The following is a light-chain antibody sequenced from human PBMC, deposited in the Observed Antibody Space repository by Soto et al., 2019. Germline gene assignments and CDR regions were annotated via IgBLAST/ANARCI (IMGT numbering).Light chain of an antibody. CDR2: GAS. CDR3: QQYGSSSWT. CDR1: QSVGSNY. J-gene: IGKJ1*01. V-gene: IGKV3-20*01. Sequence: EIVLTQSPGTLSLSPWERATLSCRASQSVGSNYLAWYQQKPGQAPRILIFGASSRATGIPDRFSGSGSGTDFTLTISRLEPEDFAVYYCQQYGSSSWTFGQGTKVDI.